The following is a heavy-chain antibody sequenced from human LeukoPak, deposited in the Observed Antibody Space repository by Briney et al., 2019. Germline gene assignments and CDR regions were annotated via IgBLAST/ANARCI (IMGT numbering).Heavy chain of an antibody. V-gene: IGHV1-69*04. Sequence: SVKVSCKASGGTFSSYAISWVRQAPGQGLEWMGRIIPILGIANYAQKFQGRVTNTADKSTSTAYMELSSLRSEDTAVYYCARVGRDGYNQFDYWGQGTLVTVSS. CDR3: ARVGRDGYNQFDY. D-gene: IGHD5-24*01. J-gene: IGHJ4*02. CDR1: GGTFSSYA. CDR2: IIPILGIA.